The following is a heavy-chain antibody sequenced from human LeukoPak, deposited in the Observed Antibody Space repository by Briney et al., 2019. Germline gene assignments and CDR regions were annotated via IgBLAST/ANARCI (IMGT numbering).Heavy chain of an antibody. J-gene: IGHJ3*02. D-gene: IGHD3-22*01. V-gene: IGHV3-7*03. CDR2: IKQDGSEK. Sequence: GGSLRLSCAASGFTFSSYWMSWVRQAPWKGLEWVANIKQDGSEKYYVDSVKGRFTISRDNAKNSLYLQMNSLRAEDTAVYYCAREGSAGLWLLPSDAFDIWGQGTMVTVSS. CDR1: GFTFSSYW. CDR3: AREGSAGLWLLPSDAFDI.